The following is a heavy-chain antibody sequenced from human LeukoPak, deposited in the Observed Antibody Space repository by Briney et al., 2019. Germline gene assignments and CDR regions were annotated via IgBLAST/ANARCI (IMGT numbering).Heavy chain of an antibody. CDR1: GFTFSSYG. J-gene: IGHJ4*02. CDR3: TRESGSGNYYYDY. V-gene: IGHV3-33*01. D-gene: IGHD3-10*01. Sequence: GGSLRLSCAASGFTFSSYGMHWVRQAPGKGLEWVAVIWFDGSSEYYADSVKGRFTISRDNSRNTLYLQMNSLRAEDTAVYYCTRESGSGNYYYDYWGQGTLVTVSS. CDR2: IWFDGSSE.